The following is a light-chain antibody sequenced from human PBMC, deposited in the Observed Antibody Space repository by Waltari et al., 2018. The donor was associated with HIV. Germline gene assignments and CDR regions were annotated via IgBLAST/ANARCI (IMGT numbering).Light chain of an antibody. J-gene: IGLJ3*02. CDR3: QSYDTSLSAVV. Sequence: QSVVTQPPSVSGAPGQRITISCSGSSYNLGAGYDVHWYQQLPGTAPKVIIYDNNKRPSGVPDRFSGSKSGTSASLAITGLHAEDEAEYYCQSYDTSLSAVVFGGGTTLTVL. CDR1: SYNLGAGYD. CDR2: DNN. V-gene: IGLV1-40*01.